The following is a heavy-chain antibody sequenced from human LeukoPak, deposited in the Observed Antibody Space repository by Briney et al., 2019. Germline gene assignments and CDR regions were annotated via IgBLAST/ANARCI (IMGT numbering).Heavy chain of an antibody. D-gene: IGHD3-22*01. CDR2: ISYDGSNK. CDR3: ACQTTMIVVVNDAFDI. CDR1: GFTFSSYA. V-gene: IGHV3-30-3*01. Sequence: GGSLRLSCAASGFTFSSYAMHWVRQAPGKGLEWVAVISYDGSNKYYADSVKGRFTISRDNSKNTLYLQMNSLRAEDAAVYYCACQTTMIVVVNDAFDIWGQGTMVTVSS. J-gene: IGHJ3*02.